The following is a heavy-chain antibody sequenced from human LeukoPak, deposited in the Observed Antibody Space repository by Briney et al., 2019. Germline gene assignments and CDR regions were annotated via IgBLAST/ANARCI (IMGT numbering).Heavy chain of an antibody. CDR2: MNPNSGNT. J-gene: IGHJ4*02. Sequence: ASVTVSCKASVYTFTSYDINWVRQATGQGREGMGWMNPNSGNTGYAQKFQGRVTITSKTAINTAYMELSSLRWGDTAGYYSATAPSRLRYFDWLLYGGGDYWGQGTLVTVSS. D-gene: IGHD3-9*01. V-gene: IGHV1-8*01. CDR3: ATAPSRLRYFDWLLYGGGDY. CDR1: VYTFTSYD.